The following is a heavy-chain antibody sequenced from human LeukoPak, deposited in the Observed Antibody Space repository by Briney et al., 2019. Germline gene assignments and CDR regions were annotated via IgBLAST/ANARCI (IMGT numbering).Heavy chain of an antibody. D-gene: IGHD1-26*01. CDR3: ARGGVGATPGPYNWFDP. CDR2: IIPIFGIA. V-gene: IGHV1-69*04. CDR1: GGTFNSYA. J-gene: IGHJ5*02. Sequence: ASVKVSCKASGGTFNSYAISWVRQAPGQGLEWMGRIIPIFGIANYAQKFQGRVTITADKSTSTAYMELSSLRSEDTDVYYCARGGVGATPGPYNWFDPWGQGTLVTVSS.